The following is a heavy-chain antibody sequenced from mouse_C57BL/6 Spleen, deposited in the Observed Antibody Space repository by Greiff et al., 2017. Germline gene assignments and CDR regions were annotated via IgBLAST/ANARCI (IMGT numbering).Heavy chain of an antibody. Sequence: QVQLQQSGAELVRPGSSVKLSCKASGYTFTSYWMHWVKQRPIKGLEWIGNIDPSDSDTHYNPKFKDKATLTEDKSSSTSYMQLSSLTSVDSAVYYCGREGFTVAQFDYWGQGTTLTVSS. CDR3: GREGFTVAQFDY. CDR2: IDPSDSDT. D-gene: IGHD1-1*01. V-gene: IGHV1-52*01. J-gene: IGHJ2*01. CDR1: GYTFTSYW.